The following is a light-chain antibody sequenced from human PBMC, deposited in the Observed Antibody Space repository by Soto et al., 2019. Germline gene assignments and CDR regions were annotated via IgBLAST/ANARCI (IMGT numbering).Light chain of an antibody. Sequence: QSALTQPASVSGSPGQSITISCTGSGRDIGAYYYVSLYQQHPGKAPKLLIYGVKNRPSGVSYRFSAAKSAFTASLTISGLQAEDEAHSYCSSYTTSYFYVFGPGTKVTV. V-gene: IGLV2-14*01. J-gene: IGLJ1*01. CDR2: GVK. CDR3: SSYTTSYFYV. CDR1: GRDIGAYYY.